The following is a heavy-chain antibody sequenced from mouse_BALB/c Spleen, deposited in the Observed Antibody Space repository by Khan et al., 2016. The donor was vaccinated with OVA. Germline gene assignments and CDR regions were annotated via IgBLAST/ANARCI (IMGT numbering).Heavy chain of an antibody. Sequence: QVQLQQSGAELAKPGASVKMSCKASGYTFSNYWILCVKQRPGQGLEWIGYINPSTGYTEYNQNFKDKATLTADKSSTTAYMQLSSLTSEDSAVYYCARRGLRWDFDYWGQGTTLTVSS. CDR2: INPSTGYT. CDR1: GYTFSNYW. V-gene: IGHV1-7*01. CDR3: ARRGLRWDFDY. D-gene: IGHD1-1*01. J-gene: IGHJ2*01.